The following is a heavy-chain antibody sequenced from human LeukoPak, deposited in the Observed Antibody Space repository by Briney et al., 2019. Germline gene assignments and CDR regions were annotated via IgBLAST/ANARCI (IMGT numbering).Heavy chain of an antibody. CDR2: ISAYNGNT. J-gene: IGHJ4*02. D-gene: IGHD3-10*01. CDR1: GYTFTSYG. CDR3: ARVVTGLWFGESVDY. V-gene: IGHV1-18*04. Sequence: ASVKVSCKASGYTFTSYGISWVRKAPGQGLEWMGWISAYNGNTNYAQKLQGRVTMTTDTSTSTAYMELRSLRSDDTAVYYCARVVTGLWFGESVDYWGQGTLVTISS.